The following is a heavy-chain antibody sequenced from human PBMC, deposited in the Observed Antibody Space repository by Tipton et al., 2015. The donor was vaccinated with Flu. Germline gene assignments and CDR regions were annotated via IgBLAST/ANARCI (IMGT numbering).Heavy chain of an antibody. Sequence: QLVQSGAEVKKPGESLRISCKTSGYRFITYWIGWVRQMPGKGLEWMRIIFPGDSDTRSSPSFQGQVTISADKSISTASLQWSSLRASDTAMYYCARAEGSGGNPYMDVWGQGTTVTVSS. CDR1: GYRFITYW. V-gene: IGHV5-51*01. J-gene: IGHJ6*02. CDR3: ARAEGSGGNPYMDV. CDR2: IFPGDSDT. D-gene: IGHD4-23*01.